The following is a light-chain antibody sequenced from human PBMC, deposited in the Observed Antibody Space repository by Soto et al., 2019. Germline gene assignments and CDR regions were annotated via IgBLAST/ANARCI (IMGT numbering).Light chain of an antibody. V-gene: IGKV1-39*01. Sequence: DMEMTQSPSFLSASVGDRGTITWRASQMISNYLNWYQHKPGKVPKLLIYAASSLQSGVPTRFSGSGSGTHFTLTINSLQPEDFATYYCQQSYGTPLTFGGGTKIEIK. CDR2: AAS. CDR3: QQSYGTPLT. J-gene: IGKJ4*01. CDR1: QMISNY.